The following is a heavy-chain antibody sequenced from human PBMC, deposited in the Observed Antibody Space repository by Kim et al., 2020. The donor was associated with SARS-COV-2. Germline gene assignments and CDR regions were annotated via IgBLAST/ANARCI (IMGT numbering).Heavy chain of an antibody. D-gene: IGHD3-22*01. V-gene: IGHV4-59*08. CDR2: IYYSGST. CDR3: ARHTPYYYDSRVHCGAFDI. J-gene: IGHJ3*02. CDR1: GGSISSYY. Sequence: SETLSLTCTVSGGSISSYYWSWIRQPPGKGLEWIGYIYYSGSTNYNPSLKSRVTISVDTSKNQFSLKLSSVTAADTAVYYCARHTPYYYDSRVHCGAFDIWGQGTMVTVSS.